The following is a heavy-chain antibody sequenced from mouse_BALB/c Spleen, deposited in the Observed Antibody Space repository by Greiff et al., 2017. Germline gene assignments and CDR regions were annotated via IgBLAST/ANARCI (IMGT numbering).Heavy chain of an antibody. D-gene: IGHD2-10*02. Sequence: QVHVKQSGAELAKPGASVKMSCKASGYTFTSYWMHWVKQRPGQGLEWIGYINPSTGYTEYNQKFKDKATLTADKSSSTAYMQLSSLTSEDSAVYYCARAMYGKGGWYFDVWGAGTTVTVSS. CDR2: INPSTGYT. CDR3: ARAMYGKGGWYFDV. CDR1: GYTFTSYW. V-gene: IGHV1-7*01. J-gene: IGHJ1*01.